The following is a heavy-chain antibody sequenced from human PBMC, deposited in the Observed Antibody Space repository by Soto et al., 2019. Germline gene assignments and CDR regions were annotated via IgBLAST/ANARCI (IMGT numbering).Heavy chain of an antibody. D-gene: IGHD6-19*01. Sequence: GSLRLSCAASGFTFSSYWMSWVRQAPGKGLEWVANIKQDGSEKYYVDSVKGRFTISRDNAKNSLYLQMNSLRAEDTAVYYCARDSLRVGWFSYYFDYWGQGTLVTVSS. CDR2: IKQDGSEK. V-gene: IGHV3-7*05. CDR3: ARDSLRVGWFSYYFDY. J-gene: IGHJ4*02. CDR1: GFTFSSYW.